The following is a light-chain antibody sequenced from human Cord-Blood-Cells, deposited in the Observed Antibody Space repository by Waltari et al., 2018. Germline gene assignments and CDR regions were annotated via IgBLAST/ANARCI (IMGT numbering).Light chain of an antibody. CDR3: QSYDSSNRV. J-gene: IGLJ2*01. Sequence: NFMLTQPHSVSESPGKTVTISSTRSSCSIASNYVQWYQQRPGSSPTTVIYEDNQRPSGVPDRFSGSIDSSSNSASLTISGLKTEDEADYYCQSYDSSNRVFGGGTKLTVL. V-gene: IGLV6-57*01. CDR1: SCSIASNY. CDR2: EDN.